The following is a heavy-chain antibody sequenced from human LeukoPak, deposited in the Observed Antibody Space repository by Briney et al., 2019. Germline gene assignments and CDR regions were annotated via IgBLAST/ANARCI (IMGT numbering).Heavy chain of an antibody. Sequence: ASVKVSCKASGYTFTGYYMHWVRQAPGQGLKWMGWINPNSGGTNYAQKFQGRVTMTRDTSISTAYMELSRLRSDDTAVYYCARLKAGSGAFDIWGQGTMVTVSS. D-gene: IGHD3-10*01. CDR1: GYTFTGYY. CDR3: ARLKAGSGAFDI. CDR2: INPNSGGT. V-gene: IGHV1-2*02. J-gene: IGHJ3*02.